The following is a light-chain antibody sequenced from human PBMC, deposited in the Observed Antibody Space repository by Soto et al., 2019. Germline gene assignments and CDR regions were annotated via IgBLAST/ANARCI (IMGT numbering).Light chain of an antibody. J-gene: IGKJ5*01. Sequence: DIQMTQSPSSVAASVGDRVTITCRASQAISNWVAWYQQKPGKAPKLLIYAASSLQSGVPSRFSGSGSGTDFSLNINGLRPEDVATYYCQQANSYPITFGRGTRLE. CDR2: AAS. CDR3: QQANSYPIT. V-gene: IGKV1D-12*01. CDR1: QAISNW.